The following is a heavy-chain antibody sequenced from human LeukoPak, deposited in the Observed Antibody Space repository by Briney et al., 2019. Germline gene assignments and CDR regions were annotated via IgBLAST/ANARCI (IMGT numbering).Heavy chain of an antibody. CDR2: ISGGGGST. V-gene: IGHV3-23*01. CDR1: GFTFSSYT. J-gene: IGHJ4*02. CDR3: AKNQLGIFLD. D-gene: IGHD7-27*01. Sequence: GGSLRLSCAASGFTFSSYTMSWVRQAPGKGLEWVSTISGGGGSTYYADSVKGRFTISRDNSKNTLYLQMNSLRAEDTAVYYCAKNQLGIFLDWGQGTLVTVSS.